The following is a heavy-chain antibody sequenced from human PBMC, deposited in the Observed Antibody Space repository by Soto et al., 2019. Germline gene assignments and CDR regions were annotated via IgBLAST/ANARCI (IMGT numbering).Heavy chain of an antibody. CDR3: ARTRIAVASTTNPAFDY. J-gene: IGHJ4*02. V-gene: IGHV4-34*01. Sequence: LEILSLTCAVYGGSFSGYYWSWIRQPPGKGLEWIGEINHSGSTNYNPSLKSRDTISVDTSKNQFSLKLSSVTAADTAVYYCARTRIAVASTTNPAFDYWGQGTLVTVSS. D-gene: IGHD6-19*01. CDR2: INHSGST. CDR1: GGSFSGYY.